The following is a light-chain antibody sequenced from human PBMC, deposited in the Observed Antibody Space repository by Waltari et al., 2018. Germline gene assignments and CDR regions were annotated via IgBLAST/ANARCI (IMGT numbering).Light chain of an antibody. Sequence: DVVMTQSPLSLPVTLGQPASISCNSSQSLVHSAGNTYLAWFQPRPGQSPSRLIYKVSNRESGVPDRFSASGSGTDFTLKISRVEAEDVGVYYCMQGTHWPLTFGGGTKVEIK. CDR2: KVS. CDR3: MQGTHWPLT. CDR1: QSLVHSAGNTY. V-gene: IGKV2-30*02. J-gene: IGKJ4*01.